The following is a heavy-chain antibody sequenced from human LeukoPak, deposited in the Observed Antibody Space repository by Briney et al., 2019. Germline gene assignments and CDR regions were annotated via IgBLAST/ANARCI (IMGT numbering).Heavy chain of an antibody. Sequence: ASVKVSCKASGGTFSSYAISWVRQAPGQGLEWMGRIIPILGIANYAQKFQGRVTITADKSTSTAYMELSSLGSEDTAVYYCARGGYDILTGYHIDYWGQGTLVTVSS. J-gene: IGHJ4*02. D-gene: IGHD3-9*01. V-gene: IGHV1-69*04. CDR3: ARGGYDILTGYHIDY. CDR1: GGTFSSYA. CDR2: IIPILGIA.